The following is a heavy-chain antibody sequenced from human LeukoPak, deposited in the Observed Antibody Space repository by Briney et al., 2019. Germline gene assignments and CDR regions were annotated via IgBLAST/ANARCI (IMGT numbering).Heavy chain of an antibody. CDR1: GFTFSRYR. J-gene: IGHJ4*02. CDR3: GRAGGSGDYRVDC. D-gene: IGHD4-17*01. Sequence: GGSLRLSCAASGFTFSRYRMHWVRQAPGKGLVWVSRINSDGSSTSYADFVTGRFTISRDNAKNTLYLQMNSLRAEDTAVYYCGRAGGSGDYRVDCWGQGTLVTVSS. V-gene: IGHV3-74*01. CDR2: INSDGSST.